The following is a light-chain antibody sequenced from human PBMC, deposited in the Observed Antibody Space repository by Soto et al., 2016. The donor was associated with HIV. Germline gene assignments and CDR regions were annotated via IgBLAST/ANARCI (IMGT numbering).Light chain of an antibody. CDR3: QKYNSASWT. Sequence: DIQLTQSPSSLSASIGDRVTITCRASQGISNYLAWYQQKPGKVPKLLIYAASTLQSGVPSRFSGSGSGTDFTLTISSLQPEDVATYYCQKYNSASWTFGQGTKVEIK. J-gene: IGKJ1*01. CDR2: AAS. V-gene: IGKV1-27*01. CDR1: QGISNY.